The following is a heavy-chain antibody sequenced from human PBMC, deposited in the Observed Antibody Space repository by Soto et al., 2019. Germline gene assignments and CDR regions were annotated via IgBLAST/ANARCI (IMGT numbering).Heavy chain of an antibody. Sequence: ASVKVSCKVSGYTLTELSMHWVRQAPGKGLEWMGGFDPEDGETIYAQKFQGRVTMTEDTSTDPAYMELSSLRSEDTAVYYCATGDPGYCSGGSCSYFDYWGQGTLVTVSS. D-gene: IGHD2-15*01. CDR3: ATGDPGYCSGGSCSYFDY. CDR1: GYTLTELS. J-gene: IGHJ4*02. CDR2: FDPEDGET. V-gene: IGHV1-24*01.